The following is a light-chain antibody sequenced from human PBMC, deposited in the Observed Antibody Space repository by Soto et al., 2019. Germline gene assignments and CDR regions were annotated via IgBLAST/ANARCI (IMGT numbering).Light chain of an antibody. J-gene: IGLJ2*01. CDR2: SNN. V-gene: IGLV1-44*01. CDR1: SSNIGSNT. Sequence: QAVVTQPPSASGTPGQRVTISCSGSSSNIGSNTVNWYQQLPGTAPKLLIYSNNQRPSGVPDRFSGSKSGTSASLAISGLQSEDEADYYRAAWDDSLKVVFGGGTKLTVL. CDR3: AAWDDSLKVV.